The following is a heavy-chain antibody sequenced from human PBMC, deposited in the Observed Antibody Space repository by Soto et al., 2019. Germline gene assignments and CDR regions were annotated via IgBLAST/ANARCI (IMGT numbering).Heavy chain of an antibody. CDR3: AKLRGNTFY. CDR1: GFTFSTYA. Sequence: EVQLFESGGGLVQPGGSLRLSCAASGFTFSTYALSWVRQAPGKGLEWVSTINDRGGSTYYADSVKGRFTISRDNSTNTLYLQLNSLRVEDTAVYYWAKLRGNTFYWGQGTLVTVSS. CDR2: INDRGGST. D-gene: IGHD1-7*01. J-gene: IGHJ4*02. V-gene: IGHV3-23*01.